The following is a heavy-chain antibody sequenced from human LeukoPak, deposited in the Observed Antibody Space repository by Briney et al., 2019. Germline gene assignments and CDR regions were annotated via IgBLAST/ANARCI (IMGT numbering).Heavy chain of an antibody. V-gene: IGHV4-30-4*01. J-gene: IGHJ5*02. D-gene: IGHD3-10*01. CDR3: TIMVRGVIVSWFDP. Sequence: SETLSLTCTVSGGSISSGDYYWSLIRQPPGKGLEWIGYIYYSGSTYYNPPLKSRVTISVDTSKNQFSLKLSSVTAADTAVYYCTIMVRGVIVSWFDPWGQGTLVTVSS. CDR2: IYYSGST. CDR1: GGSISSGDYY.